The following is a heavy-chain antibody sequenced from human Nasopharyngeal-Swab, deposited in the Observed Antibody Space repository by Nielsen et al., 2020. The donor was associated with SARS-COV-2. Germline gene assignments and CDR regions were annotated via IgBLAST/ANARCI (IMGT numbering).Heavy chain of an antibody. CDR2: IKSKTDGGTT. J-gene: IGHJ4*02. V-gene: IGHV3-15*01. CDR1: GFTFSNAW. CDR3: TAKGH. Sequence: GESLKISCAASGFTFSNAWMNWVRQAPGKGLEWVGRIKSKTDGGTTDYAAPVKGRFTISGDDSKDTLFLEMNSLKIEDTAVYYCTAKGHWGQGTLVSVSS.